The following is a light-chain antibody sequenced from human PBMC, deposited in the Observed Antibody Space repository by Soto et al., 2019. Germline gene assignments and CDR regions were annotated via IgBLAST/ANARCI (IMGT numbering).Light chain of an antibody. CDR3: QQSYNSPQT. CDR1: QSITNW. CDR2: AAS. V-gene: IGKV1-39*01. Sequence: TLSASVGDRLSITCRASQSITNWLAWYQQKPGKAPGLLIYAASTLQSGVPSRFSGSGSGTDFTLTISSLQPEDFATYSCQQSYNSPQTFGQGTKVDIK. J-gene: IGKJ1*01.